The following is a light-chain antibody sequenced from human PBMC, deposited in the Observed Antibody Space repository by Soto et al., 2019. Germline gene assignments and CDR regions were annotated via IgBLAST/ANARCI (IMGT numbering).Light chain of an antibody. J-gene: IGKJ5*01. Sequence: EIVLTQSPGTLSLSPGERATLSCRASQSISSSFLAWYQQKPGQAPRLLIYGASSRATGIPDRFSGSGSGTDFTLTISTLEPEDFAVYYCQQYGGSPITFGQGTRLEIK. CDR2: GAS. V-gene: IGKV3-20*01. CDR3: QQYGGSPIT. CDR1: QSISSSF.